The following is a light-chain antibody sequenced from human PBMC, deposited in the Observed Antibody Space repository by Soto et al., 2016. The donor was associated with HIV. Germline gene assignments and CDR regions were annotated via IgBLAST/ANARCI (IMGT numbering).Light chain of an antibody. CDR3: QVWDSSSDPSVV. Sequence: SYELTQSPSVSVAPGKTARITCGGNNIGRKSVHWYQQKPGQAPVLVVYDESDRPSGIPERFSASKSGNMATLTISRVEAGDEADYYCQVWDSSSDPSVVFGGGTKLTV. CDR1: NIGRKS. V-gene: IGLV3-21*03. J-gene: IGLJ2*01. CDR2: DES.